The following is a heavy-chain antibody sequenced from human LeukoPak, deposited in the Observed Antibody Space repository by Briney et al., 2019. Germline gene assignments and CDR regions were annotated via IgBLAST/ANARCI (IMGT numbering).Heavy chain of an antibody. CDR1: GGTFNNYA. CDR2: IIPIFGTA. CDR3: ARGEPGRAGFDY. J-gene: IGHJ4*02. Sequence: ASVKVSCKASGGTFNNYAISWVRQAPGQGLEWMGGIIPIFGTANYAQKVQGRVTITTDESTTTAYMELSSLRSEDTAVYYCARGEPGRAGFDYWGQGTLVTVSS. D-gene: IGHD1-14*01. V-gene: IGHV1-69*05.